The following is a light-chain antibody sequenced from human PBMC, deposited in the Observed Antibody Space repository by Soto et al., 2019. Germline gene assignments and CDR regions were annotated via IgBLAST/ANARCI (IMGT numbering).Light chain of an antibody. Sequence: QSVLTQPPSASGSPGQSVTISCTGASSDVGGYNYVSWCQQHPGKAPKLMIYEVTKRPSGVPDLFSGSKSGNTASLTVSGLQAEDEADYYCSSYAGSNNLVFGGGTKLTVL. CDR1: SSDVGGYNY. J-gene: IGLJ3*02. CDR2: EVT. V-gene: IGLV2-8*01. CDR3: SSYAGSNNLV.